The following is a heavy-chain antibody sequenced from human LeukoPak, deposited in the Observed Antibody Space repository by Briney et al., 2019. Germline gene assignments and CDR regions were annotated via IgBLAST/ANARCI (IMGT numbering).Heavy chain of an antibody. D-gene: IGHD6-13*01. CDR2: IWYDGSHK. CDR3: ARDRGYSSTWSFGKHYYIDD. CDR1: GFTFSSYG. J-gene: IGHJ6*03. V-gene: IGHV3-33*07. Sequence: GGSLRLSCAASGFTFSSYGMYWVRQAPGKGLEWVAVIWYDGSHKSYANSVKGRFTISRDNPKNILYLHMNSLRADDTAVYYCARDRGYSSTWSFGKHYYIDDWGKGTTVTVSS.